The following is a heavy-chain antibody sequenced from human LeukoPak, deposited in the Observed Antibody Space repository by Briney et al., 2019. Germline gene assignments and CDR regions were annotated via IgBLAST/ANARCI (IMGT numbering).Heavy chain of an antibody. CDR1: GGSFSGYY. V-gene: IGHV4-34*01. CDR3: ARGRRGPTSCYYFDY. D-gene: IGHD2-2*01. CDR2: INHSGST. J-gene: IGHJ4*02. Sequence: PSETLSLTCAVYGGSFSGYYWSWIRQPPGKGLEWIGEINHSGSTNYNLSLKSRVTISVDTSKNQFSLKLSSVTAADTAVYYCARGRRGPTSCYYFDYWGQGTLVTVSS.